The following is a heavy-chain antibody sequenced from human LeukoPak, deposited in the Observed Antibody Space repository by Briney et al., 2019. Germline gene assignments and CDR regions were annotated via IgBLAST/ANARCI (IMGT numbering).Heavy chain of an antibody. J-gene: IGHJ4*02. CDR1: GFTVSSNY. V-gene: IGHV3-53*05. D-gene: IGHD2-15*01. Sequence: GGSLRLSCAASGFTVSSNYMSWVRQAPGKGLEWVSVIYSGGSTYYADSVKGRFTISRDNSKNTVYLEMNSLRLEDTAVYYCVYCSGGNCYYTVRGWTYWGQGTLVTVSS. CDR3: VYCSGGNCYYTVRGWTY. CDR2: IYSGGST.